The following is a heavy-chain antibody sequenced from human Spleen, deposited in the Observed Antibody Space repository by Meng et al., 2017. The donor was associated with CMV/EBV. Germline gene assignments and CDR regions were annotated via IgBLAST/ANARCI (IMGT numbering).Heavy chain of an antibody. J-gene: IGHJ3*01. Sequence: ASVKVSCKASGYTFTSYDINWVRQATGQGLEWMGWMNPNSGNTGYAQKFQGRVTMTRNTSISTAYMDLSSLRSEDTAMYYCAAGRHHDYWTGPYEAFDLWGQGTMVTVSS. D-gene: IGHD3/OR15-3a*01. V-gene: IGHV1-8*01. CDR2: MNPNSGNT. CDR1: GYTFTSYD. CDR3: AAGRHHDYWTGPYEAFDL.